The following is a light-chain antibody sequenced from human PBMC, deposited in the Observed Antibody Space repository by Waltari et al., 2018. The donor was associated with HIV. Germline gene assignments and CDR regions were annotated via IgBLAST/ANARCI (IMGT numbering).Light chain of an antibody. CDR1: SPNIGSSN. V-gene: IGLV1-47*01. CDR3: VVWDDSLSGVV. J-gene: IGLJ2*01. CDR2: RDN. Sequence: QSVVPQSPSASGTPGQSVSISCSARSPNIGSSNAFFYQHLPGTAPKLLIYRDNQRPSGVPDRISGSRSGTSASLAISGLRSEDEAVYYCVVWDDSLSGVVFGGGTSLTVL.